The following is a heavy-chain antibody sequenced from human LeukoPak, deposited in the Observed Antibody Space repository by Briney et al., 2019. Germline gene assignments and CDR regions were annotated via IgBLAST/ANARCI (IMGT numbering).Heavy chain of an antibody. CDR2: IYTSGST. V-gene: IGHV4-4*07. CDR3: AREGITFAGVIARNRMTDY. Sequence: PSETLSLTCTVSGGSISSYYWSWIRQPAGKGLEWIGRIYTSGSTNYNPSLKSRVTMSVDTSKNQFSLKLSSVTAADTAVYQCAREGITFAGVIARNRMTDYWGQRTLVTVSS. D-gene: IGHD3-16*02. J-gene: IGHJ4*02. CDR1: GGSISSYY.